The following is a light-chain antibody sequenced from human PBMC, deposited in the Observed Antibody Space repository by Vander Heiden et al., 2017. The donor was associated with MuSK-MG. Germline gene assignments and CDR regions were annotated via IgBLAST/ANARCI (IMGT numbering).Light chain of an antibody. V-gene: IGLV3-21*03. Sequence: SYVLTQPPSVSVAPGKTARLTCGGNNIGSKSLHWYLQTPGQAPVLIVYDDSDRASGIPERFSGSNSGNTATLTINRVEAGDEADYYCQVWDSSSDHLVFGGGTKLTVL. CDR1: NIGSKS. CDR3: QVWDSSSDHLV. J-gene: IGLJ2*01. CDR2: DDS.